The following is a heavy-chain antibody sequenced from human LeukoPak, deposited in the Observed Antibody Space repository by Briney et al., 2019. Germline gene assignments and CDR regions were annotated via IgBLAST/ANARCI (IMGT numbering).Heavy chain of an antibody. CDR1: GYTFTSYD. CDR3: ARDGDYTQHDGWFDP. Sequence: ASVKVSCKASGYTFTSYDINWVRQATGQGLEWMGIINPSGGSTSYAQKFQGRVTMTRDMSTSTVYMELSSLRSEDTAVYYCARDGDYTQHDGWFDPWGQGTLVTVSS. J-gene: IGHJ5*02. D-gene: IGHD4-11*01. CDR2: INPSGGST. V-gene: IGHV1-46*01.